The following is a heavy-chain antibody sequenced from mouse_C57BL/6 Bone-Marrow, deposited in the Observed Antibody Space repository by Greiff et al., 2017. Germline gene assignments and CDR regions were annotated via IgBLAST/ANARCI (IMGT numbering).Heavy chain of an antibody. D-gene: IGHD2-2*01. CDR3: ARRGSMVTTTGDAMDY. CDR1: GFTFSSYG. Sequence: EVKLVESGGDLVKPGGSLKLSCAASGFTFSSYGMSWVRQTPDKRLEWVATISSGGSYTSYPDSVKGRFTISSDNAKNTLYLQMRSLTYEATAMYYCARRGSMVTTTGDAMDYWGQGTSVTVSS. J-gene: IGHJ4*01. CDR2: ISSGGSYT. V-gene: IGHV5-6*02.